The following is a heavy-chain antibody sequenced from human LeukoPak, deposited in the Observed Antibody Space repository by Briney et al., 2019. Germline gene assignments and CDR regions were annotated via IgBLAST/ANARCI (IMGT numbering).Heavy chain of an antibody. CDR2: IYYSGST. Sequence: PSETLSLTCTVSGGSISSSSYYWGWIRQPPGKGLEWIGSIYYSGSTYYNPSPKSRVTISVDTSKNQFSLKLSSVTAADTAVYYCAFSWTKTKTLDYWGQGTLSPSPQ. D-gene: IGHD3/OR15-3a*01. J-gene: IGHJ4*02. CDR3: AFSWTKTKTLDY. V-gene: IGHV4-39*01. CDR1: GGSISSSSYY.